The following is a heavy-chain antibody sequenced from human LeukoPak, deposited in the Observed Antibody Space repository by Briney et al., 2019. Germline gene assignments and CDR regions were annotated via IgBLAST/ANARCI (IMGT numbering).Heavy chain of an antibody. CDR3: ARVYYYTSGSRWGDYFDY. D-gene: IGHD3-10*01. Sequence: TGGSLRLSCAASGFTFSSYSMNWVRQAPGKGLEWVANIKPDGSEKYYVDSVKGRFTISRDNAKNSLYLQMNSLRAEDTAVYYCARVYYYTSGSRWGDYFDYWGQGTLVTVSS. J-gene: IGHJ4*02. CDR2: IKPDGSEK. V-gene: IGHV3-7*01. CDR1: GFTFSSYS.